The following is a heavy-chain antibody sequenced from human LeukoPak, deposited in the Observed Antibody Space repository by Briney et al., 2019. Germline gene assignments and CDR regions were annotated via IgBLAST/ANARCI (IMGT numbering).Heavy chain of an antibody. Sequence: GGSLRLSCAASGFTVSSNYMSWVRQAPGKGLEWVSVIYSGGSTYYADSVKGRFTISRDNSKNTLYLQMNSLRAEDTAVYYCATREVATTGLYFDYWGQGTLVTVSS. V-gene: IGHV3-66*01. J-gene: IGHJ4*02. D-gene: IGHD5-12*01. CDR3: ATREVATTGLYFDY. CDR2: IYSGGST. CDR1: GFTVSSNY.